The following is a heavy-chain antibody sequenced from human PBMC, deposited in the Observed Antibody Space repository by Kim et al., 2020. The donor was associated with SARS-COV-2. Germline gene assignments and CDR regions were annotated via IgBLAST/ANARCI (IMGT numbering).Heavy chain of an antibody. V-gene: IGHV4-34*01. CDR2: IYHSGST. CDR1: GEPLSGYY. CDR3: ARGLSHLAFDY. J-gene: IGHJ4*02. Sequence: SETLSLTCAVYGEPLSGYYWNWIRQPPGKGLEWIGEIYHSGSTNYNPSLKSRVTISLDTSKNQFSLKVSSVTAADTAVYYCARGLSHLAFDYWGQGTLVTVAS.